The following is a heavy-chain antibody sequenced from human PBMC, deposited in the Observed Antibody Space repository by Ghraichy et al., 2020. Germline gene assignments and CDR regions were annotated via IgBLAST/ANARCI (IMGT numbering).Heavy chain of an antibody. J-gene: IGHJ3*02. CDR2: IYYSGST. CDR3: ASFYSALPGAFDI. Sequence: NGYIYYSGSTNSKPSLKSLVTISVDTSTNQFSLKLSSVTAADTAVYYCASFYSALPGAFDIWG. V-gene: IGHV4-59*01. D-gene: IGHD6-13*01.